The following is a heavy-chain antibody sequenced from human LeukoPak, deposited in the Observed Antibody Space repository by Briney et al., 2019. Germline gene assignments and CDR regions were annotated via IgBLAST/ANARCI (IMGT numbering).Heavy chain of an antibody. D-gene: IGHD4-23*01. Sequence: ASVKVSCKASGYTFTGYYMHWVRQAPGQGLEWMGWINPNSGGTNYAQKFQGRVTMTRDTSISTAYMELSRLRSDDTAVYYCARVSRLRWYGSEPYNWFDPWGQGTLVTVSS. J-gene: IGHJ5*02. CDR1: GYTFTGYY. CDR3: ARVSRLRWYGSEPYNWFDP. CDR2: INPNSGGT. V-gene: IGHV1-2*02.